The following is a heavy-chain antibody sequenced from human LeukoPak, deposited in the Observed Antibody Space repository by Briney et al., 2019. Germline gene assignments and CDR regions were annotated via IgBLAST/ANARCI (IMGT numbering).Heavy chain of an antibody. CDR2: ISYDGSNK. J-gene: IGHJ6*02. CDR1: GFTFSSYA. CDR3: ARDLMDV. Sequence: GRSLRLSCAASGFTFSSYAMHWVRQAPGKGLEWVAVISYDGSNKYYADSVKGRFTISRDNSKNTLCPQMNSLRAEDTAVYYCARDLMDVWGQGTTVTVSS. V-gene: IGHV3-30*04.